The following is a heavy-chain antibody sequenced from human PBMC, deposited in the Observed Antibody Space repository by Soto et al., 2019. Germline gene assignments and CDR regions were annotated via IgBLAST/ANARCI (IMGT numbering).Heavy chain of an antibody. Sequence: VQLVESGGGVVQPGRSLRLSCAASGFTFSSYGMHWVRQAPGKGLEWVAVISYDGSNKYYADSVKGRFTISRDNSKNTLYLQMNSLRAEDTAVYYCAKARYYCGMDVWGQGPTVTVSS. J-gene: IGHJ6*02. CDR3: AKARYYCGMDV. CDR2: ISYDGSNK. CDR1: GFTFSSYG. V-gene: IGHV3-30*18. D-gene: IGHD6-6*01.